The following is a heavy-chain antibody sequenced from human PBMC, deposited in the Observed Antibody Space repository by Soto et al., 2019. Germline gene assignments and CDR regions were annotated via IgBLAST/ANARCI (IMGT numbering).Heavy chain of an antibody. CDR2: ISSSSSYT. CDR3: ARDLNSSWYVYYYYYGMDV. D-gene: IGHD6-13*01. V-gene: IGHV3-11*05. CDR1: GFTFSDYY. Sequence: QVQLVESGGGLVKPGGSLRLSCAASGFTFSDYYMSWIRQAPGKGLEWVSYISSSSSYTNYADSVKGRFTISRDNAKNSMYLQMNSLRAEDTAVYYCARDLNSSWYVYYYYYGMDVWGQGTTVTVSS. J-gene: IGHJ6*02.